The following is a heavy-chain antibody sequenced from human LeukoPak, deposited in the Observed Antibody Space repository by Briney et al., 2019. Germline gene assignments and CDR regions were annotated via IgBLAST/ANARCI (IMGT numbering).Heavy chain of an antibody. CDR3: ARQYCSSTSCYGGIWDY. CDR2: IYTSGST. V-gene: IGHV4-4*07. D-gene: IGHD2-2*01. CDR1: GGSISSYY. J-gene: IGHJ4*02. Sequence: SETLSLTCTVSGGSISSYYWSWIRQPAGKGLEWIGRIYTSGSTNYNPSLKSRVTMSVDTSKNQFSLKLSSVTAADTAVYYCARQYCSSTSCYGGIWDYWGRGTLVTVSS.